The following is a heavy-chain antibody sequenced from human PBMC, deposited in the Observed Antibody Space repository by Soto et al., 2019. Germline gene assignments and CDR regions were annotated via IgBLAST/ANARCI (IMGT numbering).Heavy chain of an antibody. CDR1: GFSFYNYW. CDR3: ARGSSNAFDI. J-gene: IGHJ3*02. CDR2: IKPDGSDK. Sequence: EVQLVESGGGLVQPGESLRLSCAASGFSFYNYWMNWVRQAPGKGPEWVANIKPDGSDKNYVDSVKGRFTISRDNAKNSLFLQMNSLRGEDPAVYYCARGSSNAFDIWGQGTMVTVSS. V-gene: IGHV3-7*02.